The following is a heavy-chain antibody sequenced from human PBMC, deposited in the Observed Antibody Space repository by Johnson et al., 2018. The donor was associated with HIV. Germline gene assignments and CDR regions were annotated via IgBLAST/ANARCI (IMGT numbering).Heavy chain of an antibody. CDR3: ARVNIAFDI. D-gene: IGHD2/OR15-2a*01. CDR2: IRYDGSNK. Sequence: QVQLVESGGGVVQPGGSLRLSCAASGFIFSNFGMHWVRQAPGKVLEWVAFIRYDGSNKYYADSVKGRFTISRDNAKNSLFMQMNSLRVEDTAVYYCARVNIAFDIWGQGTMVTVSS. V-gene: IGHV3-30*02. J-gene: IGHJ3*02. CDR1: GFIFSNFG.